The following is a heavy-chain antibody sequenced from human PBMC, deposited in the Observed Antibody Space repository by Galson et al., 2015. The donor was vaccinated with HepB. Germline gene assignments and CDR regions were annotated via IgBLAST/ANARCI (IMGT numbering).Heavy chain of an antibody. CDR1: GFTFSSYG. CDR2: ISYDGSNK. D-gene: IGHD3-22*01. Sequence: SLRLSCAASGFTFSSYGMHWVRQAPGKGLEWVAVISYDGSNKYYADSVKGRFTISRDNSKNTLYLQMNSLRAEDTAVYYCAKDIIRRITMIESAFDIWGQGAMVTVSS. CDR3: AKDIIRRITMIESAFDI. J-gene: IGHJ3*02. V-gene: IGHV3-30*18.